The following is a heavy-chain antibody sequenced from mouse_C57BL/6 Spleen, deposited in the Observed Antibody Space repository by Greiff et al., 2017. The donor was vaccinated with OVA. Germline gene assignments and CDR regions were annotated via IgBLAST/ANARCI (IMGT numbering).Heavy chain of an antibody. J-gene: IGHJ4*01. CDR1: GYSFTDYN. D-gene: IGHD1-1*01. CDR3: ARGDYYYGSRYAMDY. V-gene: IGHV1-39*01. Sequence: EVQLQQSGPELVKPGASVKMSCKASGYSFTDYNMNWVRQTNGKSLEWIGLINPNYGTTSYNQKFKGKATLTVDQSSSTAYMQLNSLTSEDSAVYYCARGDYYYGSRYAMDYWGQGTSVTVSS. CDR2: INPNYGTT.